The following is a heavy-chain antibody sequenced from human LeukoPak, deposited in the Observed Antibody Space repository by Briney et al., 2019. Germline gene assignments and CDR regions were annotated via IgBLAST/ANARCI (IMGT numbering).Heavy chain of an antibody. V-gene: IGHV3-21*01. D-gene: IGHD2-15*01. CDR3: ARDQDEVAATPNGDGVGY. CDR2: ISSSSSSYI. Sequence: GGSLRLSCAASGFTFSSYSMNWVRQAPGKGLEWVSSISSSSSSYIYYADSVKGRFTISRDNAKNSLYLQMNSLRAEDTAVYYCARDQDEVAATPNGDGVGYWGQGTLVTVSS. CDR1: GFTFSSYS. J-gene: IGHJ4*02.